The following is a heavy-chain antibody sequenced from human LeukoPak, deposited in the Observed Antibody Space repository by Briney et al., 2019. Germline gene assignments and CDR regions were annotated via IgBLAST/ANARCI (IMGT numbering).Heavy chain of an antibody. CDR2: INHSGST. Sequence: SETLSLTCAVYGGSFSGYYWSWIRQPPGKGLEWIGEINHSGSTNYNPSLKSRVTISVDTSKNQFSLKLSSVTAADTAVDYCARGRGYVLRFLEWLLWGQGPLVTLSS. D-gene: IGHD3-3*01. V-gene: IGHV4-34*01. CDR1: GGSFSGYY. J-gene: IGHJ4*02. CDR3: ARGRGYVLRFLEWLL.